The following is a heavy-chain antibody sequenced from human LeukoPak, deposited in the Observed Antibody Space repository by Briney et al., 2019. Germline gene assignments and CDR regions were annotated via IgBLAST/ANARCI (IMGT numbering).Heavy chain of an antibody. D-gene: IGHD4-17*01. CDR3: ARWGTETGRGYFDY. Sequence: SETLSLTCTVSGVSVSTYYWSWMRQPAGKGLEWIGRIYVSGSTNYNPSLKSRVTMSLDTSKNQFSLKLSSVTAADTAVYYCARWGTETGRGYFDYWGQGTLVTVSS. CDR1: GVSVSTYY. V-gene: IGHV4-4*07. CDR2: IYVSGST. J-gene: IGHJ4*02.